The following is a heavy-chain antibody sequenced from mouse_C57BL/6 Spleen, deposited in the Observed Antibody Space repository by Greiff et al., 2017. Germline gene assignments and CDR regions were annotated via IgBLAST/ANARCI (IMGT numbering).Heavy chain of an antibody. V-gene: IGHV5-6*01. D-gene: IGHD2-5*01. CDR3: ARYSNCDYFDY. Sequence: EVQLVESGGDLVKPGGSLKLSCAASGFTFSSYGMSWVRQTPDKRLEWVANISSGGSYTYYPDSVKGRFTISRDNAKNTLYLQMSSLKSEDTAMYYCARYSNCDYFDYWGQGTTLTVSA. CDR1: GFTFSSYG. CDR2: ISSGGSYT. J-gene: IGHJ2*01.